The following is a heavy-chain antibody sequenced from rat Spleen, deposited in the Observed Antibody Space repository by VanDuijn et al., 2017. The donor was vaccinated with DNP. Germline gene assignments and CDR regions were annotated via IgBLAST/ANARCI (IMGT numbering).Heavy chain of an antibody. Sequence: EVQVLESGGGLVQPGNSLNLSCATSGFAFSTAWMYWFRQFPEKRLEWIARIKAKSNNYATDYTESVKGRFTISRDDSKSSIYLQMNNLQGEDTAIYYCAGADGRYYYTYAMDAWGQGTSVTVSS. V-gene: IGHV6-6*01. CDR2: IKAKSNNYAT. CDR3: AGADGRYYYTYAMDA. CDR1: GFAFSTAW. D-gene: IGHD1-12*02. J-gene: IGHJ4*01.